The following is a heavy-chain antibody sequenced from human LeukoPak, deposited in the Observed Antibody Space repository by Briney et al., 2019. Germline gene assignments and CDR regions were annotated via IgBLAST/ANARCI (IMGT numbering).Heavy chain of an antibody. CDR2: MSSSGIS. Sequence: PSETLSLTCTVSGGSIRNYYWSWIRQPAGKGLEWIGRMSSSGISTYSPSLKSRVTISIDTSRNQFSMNLNSVTAADTAVYYCAKGAGPPWFDPWGQGTLVTVSS. V-gene: IGHV4-4*07. CDR1: GGSIRNYY. CDR3: AKGAGPPWFDP. J-gene: IGHJ5*02. D-gene: IGHD6-19*01.